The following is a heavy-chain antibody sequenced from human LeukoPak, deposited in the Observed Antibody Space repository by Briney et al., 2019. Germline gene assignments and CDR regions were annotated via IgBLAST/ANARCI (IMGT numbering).Heavy chain of an antibody. D-gene: IGHD6-6*01. CDR2: IYYSGST. CDR1: GGSISSSSYY. V-gene: IGHV4-39*01. J-gene: IGHJ5*02. Sequence: SETLSLTCTVSGGSISSSSYYWGWIRQPPGKGLEWIGSIYYSGSTYYNPSLKSRVTISVDTSKNQFPLKLSSVTAADTAVYYCARYEYSSSSWFDPWGQGTLVTVSS. CDR3: ARYEYSSSSWFDP.